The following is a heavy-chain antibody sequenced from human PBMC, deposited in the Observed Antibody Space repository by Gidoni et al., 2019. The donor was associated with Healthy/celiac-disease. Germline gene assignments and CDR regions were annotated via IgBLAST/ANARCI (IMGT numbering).Heavy chain of an antibody. J-gene: IGHJ5*02. D-gene: IGHD4-17*01. CDR1: GFTFSSYS. V-gene: IGHV3-21*01. CDR2: ISSSSSYI. CDR3: ARDPRFGDYDHDNCFDP. Sequence: EVQLVESGGGLVKPGGSLRLSCAASGFTFSSYSMNWVRQAPGKGLEWVSSISSSSSYIYYADSVKGRFTISRDNAKNSLYLQMNSLRAEDTAVYYCARDPRFGDYDHDNCFDPWGQGTLVTVSS.